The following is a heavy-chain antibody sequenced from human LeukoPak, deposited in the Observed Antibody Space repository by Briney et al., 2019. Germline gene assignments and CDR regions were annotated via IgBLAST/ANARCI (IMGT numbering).Heavy chain of an antibody. CDR3: ARPTYHYDSHAYFEL. Sequence: KASETLSLTCTVSGYSISSGYYWGWIRQPPGKGLEWIGSIYHSGNTFYNPSLKSRVTMSVDTSKNQFFLKLSSATAGDTAVYYCARPTYHYDSHAYFELWGRGTLVTVSS. D-gene: IGHD3-22*01. V-gene: IGHV4-38-2*02. J-gene: IGHJ2*01. CDR1: GYSISSGYY. CDR2: IYHSGNT.